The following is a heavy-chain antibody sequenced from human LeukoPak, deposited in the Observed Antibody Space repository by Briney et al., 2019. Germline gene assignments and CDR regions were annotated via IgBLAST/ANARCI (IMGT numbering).Heavy chain of an antibody. Sequence: GGSLRLSCAASGLTFSSYSMNWVRQAPGKGLEWVSSISSSSSYIYYADSVKGRFTISRDNAKNSLYLQMNSLRAEDTAVYYCARDHDFWSGYYEGSVLDYWGQGTHVTVSS. CDR3: ARDHDFWSGYYEGSVLDY. V-gene: IGHV3-21*01. CDR1: GLTFSSYS. J-gene: IGHJ4*02. CDR2: ISSSSSYI. D-gene: IGHD3-3*01.